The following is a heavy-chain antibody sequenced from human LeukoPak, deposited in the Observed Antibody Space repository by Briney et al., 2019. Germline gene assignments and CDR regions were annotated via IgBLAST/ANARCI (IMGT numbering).Heavy chain of an antibody. CDR2: MSPNSGDT. J-gene: IGHJ4*02. Sequence: ASVKVSCRASGYTFTTHDIDWVRQATGQGLEWLGWMSPNSGDTGYAQKFQGRVTMTSDSSISTAFMELSSLRSEDTAIYYCVRTPPNWGFDYWGQGTLVTVSS. D-gene: IGHD3-16*01. CDR3: VRTPPNWGFDY. CDR1: GYTFTTHD. V-gene: IGHV1-8*01.